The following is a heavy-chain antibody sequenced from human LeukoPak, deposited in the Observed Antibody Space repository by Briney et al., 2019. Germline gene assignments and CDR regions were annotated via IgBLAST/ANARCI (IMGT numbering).Heavy chain of an antibody. CDR2: MSPNSGDT. J-gene: IGHJ4*02. Sequence: ASVKVSCRASGYTFTTHDIDWVRQATGQGLEWLGWMSPNSGDTGYAQKFQGRVTMTSDSSISTAFMELSSLRSEDTAIYYCVRTPPNWGFDYWGQGTLVTVSS. D-gene: IGHD3-16*01. CDR3: VRTPPNWGFDY. CDR1: GYTFTTHD. V-gene: IGHV1-8*01.